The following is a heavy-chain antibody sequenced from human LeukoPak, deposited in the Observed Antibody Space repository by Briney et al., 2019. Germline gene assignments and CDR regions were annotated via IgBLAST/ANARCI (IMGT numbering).Heavy chain of an antibody. D-gene: IGHD1-26*01. J-gene: IGHJ4*02. CDR2: IIPIFGTA. Sequence: GASVKVSCKASGGTFSSYAISWVRQAPGQGLEWMGGIIPIFGTANYAQKFQGRVTITTDESTSTAYMELSSLKSEDTAVYYCARTSAWELDPPRFHPIDYWGQGTLVTVSS. CDR3: ARTSAWELDPPRFHPIDY. V-gene: IGHV1-69*05. CDR1: GGTFSSYA.